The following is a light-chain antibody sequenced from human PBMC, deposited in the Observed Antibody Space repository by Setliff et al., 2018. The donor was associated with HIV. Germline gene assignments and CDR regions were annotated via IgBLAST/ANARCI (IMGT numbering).Light chain of an antibody. CDR1: SSDVGGYNY. CDR3: CSYAGSGPV. J-gene: IGLJ1*01. V-gene: IGLV2-23*02. CDR2: DVK. Sequence: QSALAQPASVSGSPGQSITLSCTGTSSDVGGYNYVSWYQQHPDKAPKLMIYDVKNWPSGVSDRFSGSKSGNTASLTISGLQAEDEADYYCCSYAGSGPVFGAGTKVTVL.